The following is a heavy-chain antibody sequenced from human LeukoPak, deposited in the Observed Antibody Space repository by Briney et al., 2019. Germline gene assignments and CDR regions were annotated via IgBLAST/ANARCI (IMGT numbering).Heavy chain of an antibody. CDR3: AKDGAAAGTYFDY. J-gene: IGHJ4*02. Sequence: GGSLRLSCAASGFTFDDYAMNWIRQAPGKGLEWVSGISWNSGTIGYADSVKGRFTISRDNAKNSLYLQMNSLRAEDTALYYCAKDGAAAGTYFDYWGQGTLVTVSS. CDR1: GFTFDDYA. CDR2: ISWNSGTI. D-gene: IGHD6-13*01. V-gene: IGHV3-9*01.